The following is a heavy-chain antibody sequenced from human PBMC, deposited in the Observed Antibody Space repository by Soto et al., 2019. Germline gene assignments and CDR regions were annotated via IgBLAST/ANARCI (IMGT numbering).Heavy chain of an antibody. J-gene: IGHJ6*02. CDR1: GFTFSDYG. Sequence: PGGSLRLSCAASGFTFSDYGMHRVRQAPGEGLQWVAVIWFDGSNEHYADSVKGRFTISRDNSKNTLYLQMYSLRAGDTAVYYCARGSLYCSSTSCSYGMDVWGQGTTVTGSS. V-gene: IGHV3-33*01. CDR3: ARGSLYCSSTSCSYGMDV. CDR2: IWFDGSNE. D-gene: IGHD2-15*01.